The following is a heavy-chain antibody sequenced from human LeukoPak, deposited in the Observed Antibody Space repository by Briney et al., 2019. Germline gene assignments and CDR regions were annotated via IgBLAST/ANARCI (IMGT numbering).Heavy chain of an antibody. CDR1: GFTVSSNY. CDR2: IYSGGST. D-gene: IGHD1-26*01. J-gene: IGHJ5*02. CDR3: APKKVGATSSRVGWFDP. Sequence: GGSLRLSCAASGFTVSSNYMSWVRQAPGKGLEWVSVIYSGGSTYYADSVKGRFTISRDNSKNTLCLQMNSLRAEDTAVYYCAPKKVGATSSRVGWFDPWGQGTLVTVSS. V-gene: IGHV3-53*01.